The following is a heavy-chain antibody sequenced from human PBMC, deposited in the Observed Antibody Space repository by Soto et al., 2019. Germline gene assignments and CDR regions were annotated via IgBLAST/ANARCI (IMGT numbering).Heavy chain of an antibody. CDR3: AKDKVGYYYDSSDGPDAFDI. Sequence: GGSLRLSCAASGFTFSSYAMSWVRQAPGKGLEWVSAISGSGGSTYYADSVKGRFTISRDNSKNTLYLQMNSLRAEDTAVYYCAKDKVGYYYDSSDGPDAFDIWGQGTMVTVSS. V-gene: IGHV3-23*01. CDR1: GFTFSSYA. CDR2: ISGSGGST. J-gene: IGHJ3*02. D-gene: IGHD3-22*01.